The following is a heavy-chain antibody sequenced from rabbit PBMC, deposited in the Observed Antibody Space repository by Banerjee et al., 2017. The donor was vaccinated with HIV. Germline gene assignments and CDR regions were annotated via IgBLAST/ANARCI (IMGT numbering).Heavy chain of an antibody. V-gene: IGHV1S43*01. CDR2: IDPIFGTT. Sequence: QEQLVESRGGLVTPGGSLKLSCKASGFIISSNYWMNWVRQAPGKGLEWIGYIDPIFGTTSYASWVNGRFTISSDNAQNTVDLQMNSLTAADTATYFCARDRGSGWGDAFDPWGQGTLVTVS. CDR1: GFIISSNYW. D-gene: IGHD4-1*01. CDR3: ARDRGSGWGDAFDP. J-gene: IGHJ2*01.